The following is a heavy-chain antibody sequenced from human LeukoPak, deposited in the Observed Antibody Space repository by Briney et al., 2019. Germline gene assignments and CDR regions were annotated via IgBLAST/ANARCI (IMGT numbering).Heavy chain of an antibody. CDR1: GGSISRGRYY. Sequence: SETLSLTSTVSGGSISRGRYYWRWIRQHPGKGLEWIGYIYYSGSTYYNPSLKSRVTISVDTSKNQFSLKLSSVTAADTAVYYCARGGNAFDIWGQGTMVTVSS. CDR2: IYYSGST. V-gene: IGHV4-31*03. CDR3: ARGGNAFDI. D-gene: IGHD1-26*01. J-gene: IGHJ3*02.